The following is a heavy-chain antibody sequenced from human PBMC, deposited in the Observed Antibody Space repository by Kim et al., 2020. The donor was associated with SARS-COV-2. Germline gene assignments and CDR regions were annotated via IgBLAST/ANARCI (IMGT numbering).Heavy chain of an antibody. CDR1: GGSISSGGYY. Sequence: SETLSLTCTVSGGSISSGGYYWSWIRQHPGKGLEWIGYIYYSGSTYYNPSLKSRVTISVDTSKNQLSLKLSSVTAADTAVYYCARAHRTIFGVVEYMDVWGQGTMVTVSS. CDR2: IYYSGST. D-gene: IGHD3-3*01. V-gene: IGHV4-31*03. CDR3: ARAHRTIFGVVEYMDV. J-gene: IGHJ6*02.